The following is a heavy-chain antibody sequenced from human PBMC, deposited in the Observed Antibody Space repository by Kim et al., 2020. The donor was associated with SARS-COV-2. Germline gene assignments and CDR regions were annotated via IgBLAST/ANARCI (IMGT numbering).Heavy chain of an antibody. J-gene: IGHJ4*02. Sequence: ASVKVSCKASGYTFTSYAINWVRQATGQGLEWMGRMNPNSGNTGYAQKFQGRVTMTRNTSISTAYMELSSLRSEDTAVYYCARGVRRQWLVRGFFFYFDFLGQGTLVTLSP. CDR1: GYTFTSYA. D-gene: IGHD6-19*01. CDR3: ARGVRRQWLVRGFFFYFDF. CDR2: MNPNSGNT. V-gene: IGHV1-8*01.